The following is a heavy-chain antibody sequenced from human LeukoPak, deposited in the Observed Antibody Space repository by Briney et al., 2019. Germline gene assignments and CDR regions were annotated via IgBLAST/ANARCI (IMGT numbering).Heavy chain of an antibody. V-gene: IGHV3-21*06. J-gene: IGHJ4*01. CDR3: ARPQGQRGTSHIDD. D-gene: IGHD3-16*01. CDR1: GFTFSSFS. Sequence: RGSLSPSCAASGFTFSSFSINWVRQAPGKGLEWVSVISSLGGFIYYADSVKGPFTISRDNTKNSVSLQMNSLRAEDTAVYYCARPQGQRGTSHIDDWG. CDR2: ISSLGGFI.